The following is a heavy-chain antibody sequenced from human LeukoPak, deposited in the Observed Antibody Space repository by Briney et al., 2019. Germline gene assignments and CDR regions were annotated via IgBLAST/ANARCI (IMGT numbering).Heavy chain of an antibody. CDR2: ISSSGSTI. CDR1: GFTFSSYS. Sequence: GGSLRLSCAASGFTFSSYSMTWVRQAPGKGLEWVSYISSSGSTIYYADSVKGRFTISRDNAKNSLYLQMNSLRAEDTAVYYCARDRTSVVAASIPNWFDPWGQGTLVTVSS. J-gene: IGHJ5*02. D-gene: IGHD2-15*01. V-gene: IGHV3-48*04. CDR3: ARDRTSVVAASIPNWFDP.